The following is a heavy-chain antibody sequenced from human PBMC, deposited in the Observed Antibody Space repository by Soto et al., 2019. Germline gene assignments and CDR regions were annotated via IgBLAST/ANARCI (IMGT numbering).Heavy chain of an antibody. D-gene: IGHD6-13*01. CDR1: GYTFTSYG. V-gene: IGHV1-18*01. CDR2: ISAYNGNT. CDR3: ARDAGDLAAAGLHNCFDP. J-gene: IGHJ5*02. Sequence: ASVKVSCKASGYTFTSYGISWVRQAPGQGLEWMGWISAYNGNTNYAQKLQGRVTMTTDTSTSTAYMELRSLRSDDTAVYYCARDAGDLAAAGLHNCFDPWCPGPLVTVSS.